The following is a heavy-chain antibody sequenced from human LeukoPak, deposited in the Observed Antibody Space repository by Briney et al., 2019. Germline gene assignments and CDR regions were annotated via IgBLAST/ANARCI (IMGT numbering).Heavy chain of an antibody. Sequence: PGGSLRLSCTASGFTFTSFAMSWVRQAPGKGLEWVSSITGSGGSTFYADSVEGRFTISRDNSKNTLYLQMKSLRAEDTAVYFCAKDQSPGILMNWFAPWGQGTLVTVSS. D-gene: IGHD6-13*01. CDR3: AKDQSPGILMNWFAP. CDR2: ITGSGGST. J-gene: IGHJ5*02. CDR1: GFTFTSFA. V-gene: IGHV3-23*01.